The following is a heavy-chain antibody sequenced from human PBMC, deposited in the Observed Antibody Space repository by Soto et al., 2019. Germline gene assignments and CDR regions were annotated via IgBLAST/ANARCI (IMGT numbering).Heavy chain of an antibody. V-gene: IGHV1-58*02. CDR3: SADHPHTAIGWPV. J-gene: IGHJ6*02. CDR1: GFDFGSFG. CDR2: IVVASGRT. Sequence: SVKVSCKASGFDFGSFGIQFLRQTRGRGLEWIEWIVVASGRTNYARQFQGRVAFSRDMSSTTAYMDLYDLKSDDTAVYFCSADHPHTAIGWPVWGQGTTV.